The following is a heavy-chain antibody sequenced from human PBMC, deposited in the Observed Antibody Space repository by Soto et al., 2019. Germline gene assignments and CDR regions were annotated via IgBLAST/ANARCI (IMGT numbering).Heavy chain of an antibody. CDR3: ATNYHDFWSGTLDV. J-gene: IGHJ6*04. CDR1: VFNVSSNY. Sequence: SVFNVSSNYMSWVRQAQGKGLEWVSVIYSGGTTYYADSVKGRFTISRDNSKNTLYLQMNSLRAEDTAVYYCATNYHDFWSGTLDVWGKGTAVTVSS. D-gene: IGHD3-3*01. CDR2: IYSGGTT. V-gene: IGHV3-66*01.